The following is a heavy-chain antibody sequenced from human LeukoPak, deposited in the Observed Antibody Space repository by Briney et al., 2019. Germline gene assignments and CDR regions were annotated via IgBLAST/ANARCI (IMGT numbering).Heavy chain of an antibody. V-gene: IGHV4-39*01. CDR1: GGSFIGSSYY. J-gene: IGHJ4*02. Sequence: SETLSLTCTVSGGSFIGSSYYWGWIRQPPGKGLEWIGAIHYSGSTYYNPSLKSRVTLSVDTSKNQFSLKLSSVTAADTAVYYCARRDYGDYFDYWGQGTLVTVSS. CDR3: ARRDYGDYFDY. D-gene: IGHD4-17*01. CDR2: IHYSGST.